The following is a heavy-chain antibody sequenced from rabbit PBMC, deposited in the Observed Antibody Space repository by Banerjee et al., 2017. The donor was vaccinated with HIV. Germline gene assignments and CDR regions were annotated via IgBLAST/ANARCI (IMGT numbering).Heavy chain of an antibody. CDR2: INTSSGNT. CDR3: ARVDSSGWGDFNL. V-gene: IGHV1S45*01. CDR1: GFSFSNKYV. D-gene: IGHD4-1*01. Sequence: QEQLEESGGDLVKPEGSLTLTCTASGFSFSNKYVMCWVRQAPGKGLEWIACINTSSGNTVYATWAKGRLTISKASSTTVTLQMTSLTAADTATYFCARVDSSGWGDFNLWGPGTLVTVS. J-gene: IGHJ4*01.